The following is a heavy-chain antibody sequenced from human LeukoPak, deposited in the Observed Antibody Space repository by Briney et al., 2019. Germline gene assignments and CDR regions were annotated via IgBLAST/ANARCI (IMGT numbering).Heavy chain of an antibody. Sequence: TGGSLRLSCAASGFTFSDSAMTWVRQVPGKGLEWVSLISSSGGNTYYADSVKGRFTISRDNSKNTLSLQMKSLRVEDTAIYYCAKDIQLSTWGLGTMVTVSS. CDR3: AKDIQLST. CDR2: ISSSGGNT. V-gene: IGHV3-23*01. D-gene: IGHD3-16*02. J-gene: IGHJ3*01. CDR1: GFTFSDSA.